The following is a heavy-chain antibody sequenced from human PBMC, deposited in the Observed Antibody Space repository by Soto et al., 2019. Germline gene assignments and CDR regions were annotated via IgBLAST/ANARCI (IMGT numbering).Heavy chain of an antibody. D-gene: IGHD2-15*01. J-gene: IGHJ1*01. Sequence: QVQLQESGPGLVKPSGTLSLTCAVSGGSISSSDWWSWVRQPPGKGLEWIGEVSHSGDTNYNPSLQSRYTISVDKPKHQFSLKLSSVTAADTAVYYCARVSGPYSAYVQHWGQGTLVTVSS. V-gene: IGHV4-4*02. CDR2: VSHSGDT. CDR1: GGSISSSDW. CDR3: ARVSGPYSAYVQH.